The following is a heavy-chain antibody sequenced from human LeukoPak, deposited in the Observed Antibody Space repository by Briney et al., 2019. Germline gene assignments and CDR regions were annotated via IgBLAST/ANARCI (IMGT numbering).Heavy chain of an antibody. J-gene: IGHJ4*02. CDR1: GFTFSSYS. D-gene: IGHD6-13*01. Sequence: HPGGSLRLSCAASGFTFSSYSMNWVRQAPGKGLEWVSYISSSSGTIYYADSVKGRITISRDNAKNSLYLQMNSLRAEDTAVYYCARDSSSWYYWGQGTLVTVSS. V-gene: IGHV3-48*01. CDR2: ISSSSGTI. CDR3: ARDSSSWYY.